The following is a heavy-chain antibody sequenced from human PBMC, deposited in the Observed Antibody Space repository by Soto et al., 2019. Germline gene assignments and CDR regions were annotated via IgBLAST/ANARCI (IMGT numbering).Heavy chain of an antibody. Sequence: PSETLSLTCIVSGGSVTSGSYYWTWLRQPPGKGLEWIGYISYTGRTKYNPSLQSRVTISVDTSKNDFSLNLSSVTAADTAVYFCAREWGLLPYYVMNVWGHGTAVTVSS. D-gene: IGHD7-27*01. CDR1: GGSVTSGSYY. V-gene: IGHV4-61*03. CDR2: ISYTGRT. CDR3: AREWGLLPYYVMNV. J-gene: IGHJ6*02.